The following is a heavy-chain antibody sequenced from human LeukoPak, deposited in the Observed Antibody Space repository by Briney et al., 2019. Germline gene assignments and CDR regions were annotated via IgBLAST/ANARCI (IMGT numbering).Heavy chain of an antibody. V-gene: IGHV3-23*01. CDR1: GFTLNMYA. D-gene: IGHD1-1*01. J-gene: IGHJ4*02. CDR3: AKILATDPIDF. Sequence: GGSLRLSCAASGFTLNMYAMNWVRQAPGKGLDWVSSLTGSGRGTYYAPSVKGRFTMSRDDSKNTLYLQMNSRRPDDTAVYYCAKILATDPIDFWGQGTLVTVSS. CDR2: LTGSGRGT.